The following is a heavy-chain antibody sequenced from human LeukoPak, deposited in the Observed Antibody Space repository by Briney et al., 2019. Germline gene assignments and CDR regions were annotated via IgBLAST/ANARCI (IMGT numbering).Heavy chain of an antibody. CDR2: INHSGST. CDR1: GGSFSGYY. CDR3: ARDRRMARGVQRNYYYYYGMDV. V-gene: IGHV4-34*01. J-gene: IGHJ6*02. Sequence: SETLSLTCAVYGGSFSGYYWSWIRQPPGKGLEWIGEINHSGSTNYNPSLKSRVTISVDTSKNQFSLKLSSVTAADTAVYYCARDRRMARGVQRNYYYYYGMDVWGQGTTVTVSS. D-gene: IGHD3-10*01.